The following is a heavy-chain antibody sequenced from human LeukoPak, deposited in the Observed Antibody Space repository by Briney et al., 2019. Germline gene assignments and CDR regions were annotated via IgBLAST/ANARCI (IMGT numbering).Heavy chain of an antibody. CDR2: IIPILGIA. D-gene: IGHD3-16*02. CDR1: GGTFSSYA. Sequence: GSSVTVSCKASGGTFSSYAISWVRQAPGQGLEWMGRIIPILGIANYAQKFQGRVTITADKSTSTAYMELSSLRSEDTAVYYCAREFQYDYVWGSYRALDYWGQGTLVTVSS. CDR3: AREFQYDYVWGSYRALDY. J-gene: IGHJ4*02. V-gene: IGHV1-69*04.